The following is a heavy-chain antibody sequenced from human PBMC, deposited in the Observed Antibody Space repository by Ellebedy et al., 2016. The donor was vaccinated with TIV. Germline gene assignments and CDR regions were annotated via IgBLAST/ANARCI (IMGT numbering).Heavy chain of an antibody. CDR2: SRNKASGYFT. J-gene: IGHJ5*02. D-gene: IGHD6-13*01. Sequence: GESLKISCAASGFTLSNDYVDWVRQAPGKGLEWVGRSRNKASGYFTLYAASVQGRFTISRDDSNHSLLRQMNRHKTEDTAVYDCHSEAGSLYDRWGQGTLVTVSS. V-gene: IGHV3-72*01. CDR3: HSEAGSLYDR. CDR1: GFTLSNDY.